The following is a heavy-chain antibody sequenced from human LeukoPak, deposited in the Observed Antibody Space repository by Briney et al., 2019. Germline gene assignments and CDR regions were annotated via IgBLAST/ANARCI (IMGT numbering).Heavy chain of an antibody. Sequence: GGSLRLSCAGSGFTFSGSAIHWVRQASGRGLEWVGRIRSKADTAYAASVKGRFTISRDDSRNTAYLQMNSLQTEDTAVYYCARLRAARTESYFYYGMDVWGQGTTVTVSS. CDR3: ARLRAARTESYFYYGMDV. CDR2: IRSKADT. J-gene: IGHJ6*02. D-gene: IGHD6-6*01. CDR1: GFTFSGSA. V-gene: IGHV3-73*01.